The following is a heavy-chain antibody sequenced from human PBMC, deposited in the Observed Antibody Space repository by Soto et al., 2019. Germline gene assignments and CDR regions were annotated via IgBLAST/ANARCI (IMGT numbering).Heavy chain of an antibody. J-gene: IGHJ4*02. CDR2: IDHSGST. V-gene: IGHV4-34*01. Sequence: TLSLTCAFYSGSFSAYYWSWIRQSPGKGLEWIGAIDHSGSTNYNPSPKSRVTMSVDTTETQFSLKLSSVTAADTAVYYCARGGGIAAVGTGEFDFWGQGTLVTVSS. D-gene: IGHD6-13*01. CDR3: ARGGGIAAVGTGEFDF. CDR1: SGSFSAYY.